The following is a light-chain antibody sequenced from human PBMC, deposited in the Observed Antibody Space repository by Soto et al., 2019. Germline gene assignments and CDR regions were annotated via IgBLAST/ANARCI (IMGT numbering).Light chain of an antibody. J-gene: IGKJ4*01. Sequence: EIVLTQSPGTLSLSLGERATLSCRASQSVTSSYLAWYQQKPGQAPRLLIYGASTRATGIPDRFSGGGSGTDFTLTVTRLEPEDFAVYYCQYYGGSPPVAFGGGTKVEIK. CDR1: QSVTSSY. CDR3: QYYGGSPPVA. CDR2: GAS. V-gene: IGKV3-20*01.